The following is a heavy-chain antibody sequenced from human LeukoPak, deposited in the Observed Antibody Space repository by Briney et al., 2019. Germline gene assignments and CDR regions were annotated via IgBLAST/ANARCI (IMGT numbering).Heavy chain of an antibody. CDR1: GGSISSYY. V-gene: IGHV4-59*01. Sequence: TSETLSLTCTVSGGSISSYYWSWIRQPPGKGLEWIGYIYYSGSTNYNPSLKSRVTISVDTSKNQFSLKLSSVTAADTAVYYCARLAPYYYDSSGSPWGQGTLLTVPS. D-gene: IGHD3-22*01. CDR2: IYYSGST. CDR3: ARLAPYYYDSSGSP. J-gene: IGHJ5*02.